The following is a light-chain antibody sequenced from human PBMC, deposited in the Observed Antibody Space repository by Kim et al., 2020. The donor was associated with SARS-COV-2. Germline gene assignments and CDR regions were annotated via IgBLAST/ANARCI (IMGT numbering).Light chain of an antibody. CDR1: QSVGCNR. J-gene: IGKJ2*01. CDR2: ASS. V-gene: IGKV3-20*01. Sequence: SPARTATLPCRLSQSVGCNRLALCQQRPGRAPRLLIYASSSRATGIPDRFSGSGAGTEFTLTINSLELEDLAVYFCQLYGSSPRYTFGQGTKLEI. CDR3: QLYGSSPRYT.